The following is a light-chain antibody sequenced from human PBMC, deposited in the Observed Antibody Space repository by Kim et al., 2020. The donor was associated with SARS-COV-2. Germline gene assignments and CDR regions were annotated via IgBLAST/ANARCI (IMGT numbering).Light chain of an antibody. CDR2: GKN. Sequence: VALGPTVRITCQGDSLRSYYATGYQQKPGQAPIVVIYGKNNRPSGIPERFSGSSSGDTASLTITGTQAGDEADYYCNSRGSNDNVLFGGGTQLTVL. V-gene: IGLV3-19*01. J-gene: IGLJ2*01. CDR1: SLRSYY. CDR3: NSRGSNDNVL.